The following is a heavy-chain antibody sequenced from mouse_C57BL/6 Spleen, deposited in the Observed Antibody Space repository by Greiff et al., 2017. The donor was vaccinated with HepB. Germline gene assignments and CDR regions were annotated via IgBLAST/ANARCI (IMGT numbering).Heavy chain of an antibody. J-gene: IGHJ2*01. CDR1: GFSLTSYA. D-gene: IGHD1-1*01. Sequence: VQLVESGPGLVAPSQSLSITCTVSGFSLTSYAISWVRQPPGKGLEWLGVIWTGGGTNYNSALKSRLSISKDNSKSQVFLKMNSLQTDDTARYYCARSGTTVVAEGYYFDYWGQGTTLTVSS. V-gene: IGHV2-9-1*01. CDR2: IWTGGGT. CDR3: ARSGTTVVAEGYYFDY.